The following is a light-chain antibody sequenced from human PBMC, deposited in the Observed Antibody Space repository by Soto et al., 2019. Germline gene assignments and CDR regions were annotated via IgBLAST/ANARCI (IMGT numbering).Light chain of an antibody. CDR3: QQRSNWPLT. V-gene: IGKV3-11*01. CDR1: QSVSSY. CDR2: YAS. J-gene: IGKJ1*01. Sequence: EIVLTQSPATLSLSPGEGATLPCRASQSVSSYLAWYQQKPGQAPRLLIYYASNRATGIPARFSGSGSGTDFTLTISSLEPEDFAVYYCQQRSNWPLTFGQGTKVDIK.